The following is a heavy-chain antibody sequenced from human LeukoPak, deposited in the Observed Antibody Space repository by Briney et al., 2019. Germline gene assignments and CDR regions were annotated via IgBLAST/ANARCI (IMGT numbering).Heavy chain of an antibody. D-gene: IGHD3-16*01. J-gene: IGHJ4*02. CDR2: ISGSGGST. V-gene: IGHV3-23*01. Sequence: PGGSLRLSCAASGFTFSSYAMSWVRQAPGKGLEWVSAISGSGGSTYYADSVKGRFTISRDNAENSLYLQMNSLRIEDTAIYYCATDIRAVGDSRYFDYWGQGALVTVSS. CDR1: GFTFSSYA. CDR3: ATDIRAVGDSRYFDY.